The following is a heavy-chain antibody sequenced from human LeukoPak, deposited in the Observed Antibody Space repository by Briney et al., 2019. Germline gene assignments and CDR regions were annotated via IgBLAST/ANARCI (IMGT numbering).Heavy chain of an antibody. CDR3: ARTTGTQGKNAFDI. Sequence: ASVRVSRKTSGYTFTSYDINWVRQATGQGLEWMGWMNPNTGNTDYAQKFQGRVTMTRNTSITTAYMELSSLRSEDTAVYYCARTTGTQGKNAFDIWGQGTMVTVSS. D-gene: IGHD1-1*01. CDR1: GYTFTSYD. CDR2: MNPNTGNT. J-gene: IGHJ3*02. V-gene: IGHV1-8*01.